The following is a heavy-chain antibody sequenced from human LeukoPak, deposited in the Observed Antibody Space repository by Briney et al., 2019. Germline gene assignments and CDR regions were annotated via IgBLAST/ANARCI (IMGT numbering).Heavy chain of an antibody. CDR1: GYTFTSNY. CDR3: ATVRQPGGLNYYYMDV. V-gene: IGHV1-24*01. D-gene: IGHD3-10*01. Sequence: ASVKVSCKAFGYTFTSNYMHWVRQAPGKGLEGMGGFDPEDGETIYAQKFQGRVTMTEDTSTDTAYMELSSLRSEDTAVYYCATVRQPGGLNYYYMDVWGKGTTVTISS. J-gene: IGHJ6*03. CDR2: FDPEDGET.